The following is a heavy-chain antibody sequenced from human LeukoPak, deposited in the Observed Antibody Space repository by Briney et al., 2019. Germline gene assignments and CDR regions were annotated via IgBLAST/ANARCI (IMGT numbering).Heavy chain of an antibody. V-gene: IGHV4-34*01. CDR1: GGSISSYY. J-gene: IGHJ4*02. Sequence: PSETLSLTCTVSGGSISSYYWSWIRQPPGKGLEWIGEINHSGSTNYNPSLKSRVTISVDTSKNQFSLKLSSVTAADTAVYYCARGDLKSGSNWGQGTLVTVS. CDR3: ARGDLKSGSN. CDR2: INHSGST. D-gene: IGHD3-3*01.